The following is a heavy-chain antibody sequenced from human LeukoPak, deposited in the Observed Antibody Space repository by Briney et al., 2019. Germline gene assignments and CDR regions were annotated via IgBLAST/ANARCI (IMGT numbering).Heavy chain of an antibody. Sequence: GGSLSLSCAASGFTFSSYAMSWIRQAPGKGLEWVSVISGSGDSTYYAASVKGRFTILRDNSKNTPYLLMSVIRADTPVVYYGAISPAGTRGLDCWGQGTLVTVSS. CDR1: GFTFSSYA. V-gene: IGHV3-23*01. CDR3: AISPAGTRGLDC. D-gene: IGHD2-8*01. CDR2: ISGSGDST. J-gene: IGHJ4*02.